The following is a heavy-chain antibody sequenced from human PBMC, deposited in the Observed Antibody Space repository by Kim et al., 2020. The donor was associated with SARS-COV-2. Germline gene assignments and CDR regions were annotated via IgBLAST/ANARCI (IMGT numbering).Heavy chain of an antibody. D-gene: IGHD4-17*01. CDR2: IYYSGST. CDR3: ARDNGDGRGWFDP. Sequence: SETLSLTCTVSGGSISSYYWSWIRQPPGKGLEWIGYIYYSGSTNYNPSLKSRVTISVDTSKNQFSLKLSSVTAADTAVYYCARDNGDGRGWFDPWGQGTLVAVSS. CDR1: GGSISSYY. J-gene: IGHJ5*02. V-gene: IGHV4-59*01.